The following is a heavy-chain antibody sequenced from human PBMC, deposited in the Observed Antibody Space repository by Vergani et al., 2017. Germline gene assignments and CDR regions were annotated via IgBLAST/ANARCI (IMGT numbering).Heavy chain of an antibody. Sequence: QVQLVQSGAEVKKPGASVKVSCKASGYTFTSYDINWVRQATGQGLEWMGWMNPNSGNTGYAQKFQGRVTMTRNTSISTAYMELSSLRSEDTAVYYCARVYYDFWSGSAGWFDTWGQGTLGTVSS. CDR2: MNPNSGNT. D-gene: IGHD3-3*01. CDR1: GYTFTSYD. CDR3: ARVYYDFWSGSAGWFDT. V-gene: IGHV1-8*01. J-gene: IGHJ5*02.